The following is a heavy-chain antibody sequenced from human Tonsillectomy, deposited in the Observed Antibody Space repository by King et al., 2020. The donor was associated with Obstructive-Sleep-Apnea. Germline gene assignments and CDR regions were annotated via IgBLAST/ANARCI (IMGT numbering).Heavy chain of an antibody. V-gene: IGHV3-15*02. Sequence: DVQLVESGGALVKPGGSLRLSCAASGFTFSNAWMSWVRQPPGKGLEWVGRIRSKTDGGTTDYAALVKGRLTISRDNSKNTLYLQMNSLKTEDTAVYYCTTLVWFGELVWDYWGQGTLVTVSS. D-gene: IGHD3-10*01. CDR2: IRSKTDGGTT. CDR3: TTLVWFGELVWDY. CDR1: GFTFSNAW. J-gene: IGHJ4*02.